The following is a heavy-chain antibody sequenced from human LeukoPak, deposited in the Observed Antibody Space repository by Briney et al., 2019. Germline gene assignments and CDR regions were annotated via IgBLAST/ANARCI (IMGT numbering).Heavy chain of an antibody. D-gene: IGHD3-10*01. CDR2: IYHSGST. CDR3: ASRRHGSGSYTLNYYYYYMDV. CDR1: GYSFTSGYY. V-gene: IGHV4-38-2*02. Sequence: SETLSLTCTVCGYSFTSGYYWGWIRQSPGERVGGIGSIYHSGSTYYNPSLKSRVTISVDTSKNQFSLKLSSVTAADTAVYYCASRRHGSGSYTLNYYYYYMDVWGKGTTVTVSS. J-gene: IGHJ6*03.